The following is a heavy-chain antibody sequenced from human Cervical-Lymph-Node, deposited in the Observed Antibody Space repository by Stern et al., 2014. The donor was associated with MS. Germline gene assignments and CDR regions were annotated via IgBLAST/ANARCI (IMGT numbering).Heavy chain of an antibody. Sequence: QVQLQQWGAGLLRPSETLSLTCAVHGASFTDNYWSWIRQTPGKGLEWIGEINHSGKTHRNPSLMSRVTLSVDTSKNQFSLKLNSVTAADTAVYYCARERKVERSARVFVSFDVWGQGALLTVSS. CDR2: INHSGKT. CDR1: GASFTDNY. CDR3: ARERKVERSARVFVSFDV. J-gene: IGHJ3*01. D-gene: IGHD1-1*01. V-gene: IGHV4-34*01.